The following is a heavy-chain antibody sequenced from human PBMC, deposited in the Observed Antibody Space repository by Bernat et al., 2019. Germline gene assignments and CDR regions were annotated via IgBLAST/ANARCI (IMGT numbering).Heavy chain of an antibody. J-gene: IGHJ3*02. V-gene: IGHV3-23*01. D-gene: IGHD3-22*01. CDR1: GFTFSSYA. Sequence: EVQLLESGGGLVQPGGSLRLSCAASGFTFSSYAMSWVRQAPGKGLEWVSAISGSGGSTYYADSVKGRFTISRDNSKNTLYLQMNSLRAEDTAVYYCAKFIRSYYDGSGYPHDAFDIWGQGTMVTVSS. CDR2: ISGSGGST. CDR3: AKFIRSYYDGSGYPHDAFDI.